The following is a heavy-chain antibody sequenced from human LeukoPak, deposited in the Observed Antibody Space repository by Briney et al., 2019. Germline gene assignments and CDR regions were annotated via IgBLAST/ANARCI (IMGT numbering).Heavy chain of an antibody. CDR3: ARPMDTAMGIDY. CDR2: IYPGDSDT. D-gene: IGHD5-18*01. V-gene: IGHV5-51*01. J-gene: IGHJ4*02. Sequence: GESLKLSFQCSGYSFTSYWIGWVRQMPGKGLEWMGIIYPGDSDTRYSPSFQGQVTISADKSISTAYLQWSSLKASDTAMYYCARPMDTAMGIDYWGQGTLVTVSS. CDR1: GYSFTSYW.